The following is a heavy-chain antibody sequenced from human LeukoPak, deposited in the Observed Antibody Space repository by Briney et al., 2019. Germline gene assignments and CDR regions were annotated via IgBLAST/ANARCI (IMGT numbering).Heavy chain of an antibody. CDR1: GYTFTSYT. CDR2: INAGHGNT. CDR3: AKGAGFAEPLPDY. J-gene: IGHJ4*02. V-gene: IGHV1-3*01. Sequence: GASVKVSCKASGYTFTSYTMRWARQAPGQRLEWMGWINAGHGNTKYSQNFQARVTITRDTSASTAYMELRSLRSEDTAVYYCAKGAGFAEPLPDYWGQGTLVTVSS. D-gene: IGHD1-14*01.